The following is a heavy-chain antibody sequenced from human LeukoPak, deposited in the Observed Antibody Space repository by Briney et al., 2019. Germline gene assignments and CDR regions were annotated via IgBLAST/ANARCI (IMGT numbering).Heavy chain of an antibody. CDR1: GGSISSSSYY. D-gene: IGHD1-1*01. J-gene: IGHJ4*02. CDR3: ARVQRGTGSYYFDY. Sequence: SETLSLTCTVSGGSISSSSYYWGWIRQPPGKGLEWIGSIYYSGSTYYNPSLKSRVTISVDTSKNQFSLKLSSVTAADTAVYYCARVQRGTGSYYFDYWGQGTLVTVSS. CDR2: IYYSGST. V-gene: IGHV4-39*07.